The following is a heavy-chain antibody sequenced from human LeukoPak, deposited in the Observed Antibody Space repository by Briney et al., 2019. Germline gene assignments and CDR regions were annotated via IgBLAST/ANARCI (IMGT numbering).Heavy chain of an antibody. J-gene: IGHJ4*02. CDR1: GVSFSGYY. D-gene: IGHD6-19*01. CDR3: ARAEQWLVRPLDY. Sequence: SSETLSLTCAVYGVSFSGYYWSWIRQPPGKGLEWIGEINHSGSTNYNPSLKSRVTISVDTSKNQFSLKLSSVTAADTAVYYCARAEQWLVRPLDYWGQGTLVTVSS. CDR2: INHSGST. V-gene: IGHV4-34*01.